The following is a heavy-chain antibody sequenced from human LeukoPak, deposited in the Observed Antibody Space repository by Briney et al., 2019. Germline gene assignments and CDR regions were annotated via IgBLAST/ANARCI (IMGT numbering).Heavy chain of an antibody. CDR1: GFTFSSSA. D-gene: IGHD3-3*01. CDR2: IWYDGSNK. Sequence: PGGSLRLSCAASGFTFSSSAMSWVRQAPGKGLEWVAVIWYDGSNKYYADSVKGRFTISRDNSKNTLYLQMNSLRAEDTAVYYCARAPKKYDFWSGYLGYYYYGMDVWGQGTTVTVSS. V-gene: IGHV3-33*08. J-gene: IGHJ6*02. CDR3: ARAPKKYDFWSGYLGYYYYGMDV.